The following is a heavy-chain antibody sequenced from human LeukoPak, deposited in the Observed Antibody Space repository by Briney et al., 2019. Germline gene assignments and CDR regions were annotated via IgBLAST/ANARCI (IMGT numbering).Heavy chain of an antibody. J-gene: IGHJ4*02. D-gene: IGHD7-27*01. CDR2: IWYDGSNK. V-gene: IGHV3-33*01. Sequence: GGSLRLSCAASGFTFSNYGMHWVRQAPGKGLEWVAVIWYDGSNKYCADSVKGRFTISRDNSKNTLYLQINSLRAEDTAVYYCARDSPGNWGRDYWGQGTLVTVSS. CDR3: ARDSPGNWGRDY. CDR1: GFTFSNYG.